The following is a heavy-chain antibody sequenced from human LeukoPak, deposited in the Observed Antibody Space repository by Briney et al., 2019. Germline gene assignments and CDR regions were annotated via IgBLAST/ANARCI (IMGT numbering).Heavy chain of an antibody. V-gene: IGHV1-24*01. CDR2: FDPEDGET. CDR3: ATVQYYYYYMDV. Sequence: AASVKVSCKVSGYTLTELSMHWVRQAPGKGLEWMGGFDPEDGETIYAQKFQGRVTMTEDTSTDTAYMELSSLRSEDTAVYYCATVQYYYYYMDVWGKGTTVTVSS. J-gene: IGHJ6*03. CDR1: GYTLTELS.